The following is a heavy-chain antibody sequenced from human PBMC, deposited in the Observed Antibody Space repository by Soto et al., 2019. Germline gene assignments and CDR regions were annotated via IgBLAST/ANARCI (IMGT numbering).Heavy chain of an antibody. Sequence: PSETLSLTCTVSGGSVSSGSYYWSWIRQPPGKGLEWIGYIYYSGSTNYNPSLKSRVTISVDTSKNQFSLKLSPVTAADTAVYYCARGTNYDFWSGPFFDYWGQGTLVTVSS. CDR1: GGSVSSGSYY. V-gene: IGHV4-61*01. J-gene: IGHJ4*02. CDR2: IYYSGST. D-gene: IGHD3-3*01. CDR3: ARGTNYDFWSGPFFDY.